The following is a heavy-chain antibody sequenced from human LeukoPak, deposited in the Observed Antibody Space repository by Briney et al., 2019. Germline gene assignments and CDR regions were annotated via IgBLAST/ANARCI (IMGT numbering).Heavy chain of an antibody. CDR1: GGSIRNYY. V-gene: IGHV4-4*07. Sequence: PSETLSLTCTVSGGSIRNYYWNWIRQSAGRGLELIGRIHSSGSTNYNPSLKSRVTMSVDTSKNQFSLKLTSVTAADTAVYYCARLRDLYNCLDPWGQGTLVTVSS. J-gene: IGHJ5*02. CDR2: IHSSGST. CDR3: ARLRDLYNCLDP. D-gene: IGHD5-24*01.